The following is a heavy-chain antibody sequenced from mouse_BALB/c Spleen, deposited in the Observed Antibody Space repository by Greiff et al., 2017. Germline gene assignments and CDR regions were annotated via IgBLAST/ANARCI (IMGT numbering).Heavy chain of an antibody. J-gene: IGHJ4*01. V-gene: IGHV1S53*02. D-gene: IGHD2-14*01. CDR2: IYPGNGDI. CDR3: KDYRYDDAMDY. CDR1: GYTFTDHA. Sequence: VQLQQSDAELVKPGASVKISCKASGYTFTDHAIHWVKQKPEQGLEWIGYIYPGNGDIKYNEKFKGKATLTADKSSSTAYMQLNSLTSEDSAVYFCKDYRYDDAMDYWGQGTSVTVSS.